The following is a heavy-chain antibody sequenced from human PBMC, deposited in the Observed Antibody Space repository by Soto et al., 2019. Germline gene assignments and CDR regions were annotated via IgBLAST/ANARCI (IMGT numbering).Heavy chain of an antibody. CDR2: IWYDGSNK. CDR1: GFTFSSYG. Sequence: GGSLGLSCAASGFTFSSYGMHWVRQAPGKGLEWVAVIWYDGSNKYYADSVKGRFTISRDNSKNTLYLQMNSLRAEDTAVYYCARDRGCSGGSCYDFDYWGQGTLVTVSS. V-gene: IGHV3-33*01. J-gene: IGHJ4*02. D-gene: IGHD2-15*01. CDR3: ARDRGCSGGSCYDFDY.